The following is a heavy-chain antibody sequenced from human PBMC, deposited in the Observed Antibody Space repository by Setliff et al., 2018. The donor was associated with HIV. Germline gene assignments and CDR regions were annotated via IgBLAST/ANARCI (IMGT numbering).Heavy chain of an antibody. D-gene: IGHD2-2*01. CDR2: IVVGSGNI. CDR3: ARAFCSSASCYGGGDAFDI. V-gene: IGHV1-58*02. CDR1: GFTFTTSA. Sequence: GASVKVSCKASGFTFTTSAMQWVRQARGQRLEWIGWIVVGSGNINYAQNFQERVTITRDMSTSTAYMELSSLRSEDTALYYCARAFCSSASCYGGGDAFDIWGQGTMVTVSS. J-gene: IGHJ3*02.